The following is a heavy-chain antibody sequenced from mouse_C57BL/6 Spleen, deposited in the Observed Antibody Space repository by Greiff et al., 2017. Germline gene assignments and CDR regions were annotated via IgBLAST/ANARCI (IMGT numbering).Heavy chain of an antibody. D-gene: IGHD2-4*01. J-gene: IGHJ3*01. CDR3: ARRDYGGFAY. CDR2: IHPNSGST. CDR1: GYTFTSYW. V-gene: IGHV1-64*01. Sequence: QVQLQQSGAELVKPGASVKLSCKASGYTFTSYWMHWVKQRPGQGLEWIGMIHPNSGSTNYNEKFKSKATLTVDKSSSTAYMQLSSLTSEDSAVYYCARRDYGGFAYWGQGTLVTVSA.